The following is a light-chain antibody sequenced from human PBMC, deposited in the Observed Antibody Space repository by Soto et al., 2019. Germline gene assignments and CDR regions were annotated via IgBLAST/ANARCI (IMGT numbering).Light chain of an antibody. V-gene: IGLV2-14*03. CDR2: DVS. CDR3: SSYTTISTLVV. CDR1: SSDVGAYNY. J-gene: IGLJ2*01. Sequence: QSALTQPASVSGSPGQSITISCTGTSSDVGAYNYVSWYQQHPGKSPKLMLYDVSNRPSGVSNRFSGSKSGNTASLTISGLQAEDVADYYCSSYTTISTLVVFGGGTKLTVL.